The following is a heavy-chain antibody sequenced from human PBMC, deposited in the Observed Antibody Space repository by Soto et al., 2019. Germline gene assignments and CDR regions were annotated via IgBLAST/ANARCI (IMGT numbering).Heavy chain of an antibody. CDR2: TTYDGGIK. CDR3: AGALENPYFYYGLNV. D-gene: IGHD1-1*01. V-gene: IGHV3-30*03. J-gene: IGHJ6*02. Sequence: XGSLRLSFAASGFIFSSYCMEWVRLAPGKGLEWVAATTYDGGIKHYVDSVKGRFTISRDNSKNTLYLQMNSLRVEDTATYYCAGALENPYFYYGLNVWGQGTTVTVS. CDR1: GFIFSSYC.